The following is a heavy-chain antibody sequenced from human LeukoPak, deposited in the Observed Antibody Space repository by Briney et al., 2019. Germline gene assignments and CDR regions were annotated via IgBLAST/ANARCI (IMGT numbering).Heavy chain of an antibody. CDR2: IYYSGST. CDR1: GGSISSYY. J-gene: IGHJ6*03. D-gene: IGHD5-24*01. V-gene: IGHV4-59*01. CDR3: TRGDGYNTYYYYYMDV. Sequence: SETLSLTCTVSGGSISSYYWSWIRQPPGKGLEWIGYIYYSGSTNYNPSLKSRVTISADTSKNQFSLKLSSVTAADTAVYYCTRGDGYNTYYYYYMDVWGKGTTVTVSS.